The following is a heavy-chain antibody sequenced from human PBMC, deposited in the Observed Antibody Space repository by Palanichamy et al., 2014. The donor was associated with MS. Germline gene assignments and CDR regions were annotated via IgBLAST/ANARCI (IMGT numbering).Heavy chain of an antibody. CDR1: GFTFSDYA. Sequence: EVQLVESWGRRWCSGGGPVRLSCAASGFTFSDYAMIWVRQAPGKGLEWVSYISGSSSSIYYADSVKGRFTISRDNAKSSLYLQMNSLRDEDTAVYYCARDRDGFDPWGQGTLVTVSS. J-gene: IGHJ5*02. V-gene: IGHV3-48*02. CDR3: ARDRDGFDP. CDR2: ISGSSSSI.